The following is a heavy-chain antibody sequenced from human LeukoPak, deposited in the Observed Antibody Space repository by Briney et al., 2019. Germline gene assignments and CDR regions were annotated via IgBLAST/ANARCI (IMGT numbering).Heavy chain of an antibody. CDR1: GFTFSNSW. CDR2: MIGDGSEI. D-gene: IGHD6-13*01. V-gene: IGHV3-7*01. CDR3: ARVGKGGYSSSWYYAFDI. Sequence: GGSLRLSCAASGFTFSNSWMTWVRQAPGKGLEWVASMIGDGSEIHYVDSVKGRFTISRDNAKNSLYLQMNSLRAEDTAVYYCARVGKGGYSSSWYYAFDIWGQGTMVTVSS. J-gene: IGHJ3*02.